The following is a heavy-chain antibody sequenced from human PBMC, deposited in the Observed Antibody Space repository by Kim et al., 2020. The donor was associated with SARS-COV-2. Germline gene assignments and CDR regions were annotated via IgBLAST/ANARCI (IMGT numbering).Heavy chain of an antibody. D-gene: IGHD3-10*01. V-gene: IGHV4-39*01. CDR3: ARLSMVRGVIFDY. J-gene: IGHJ4*02. Sequence: YNPSLKRRVTISVDTSKNQFSLKLSSVTAADTAVYYCARLSMVRGVIFDYWGQGTLVTVSS.